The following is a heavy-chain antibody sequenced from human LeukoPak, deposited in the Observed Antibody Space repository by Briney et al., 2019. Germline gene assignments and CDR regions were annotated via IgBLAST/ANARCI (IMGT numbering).Heavy chain of an antibody. CDR3: AKDSRARQFGEFLSRAPQYNWFDP. CDR1: GGTFSSYA. D-gene: IGHD3-10*01. CDR2: ILYDGSNK. V-gene: IGHV3-30*04. J-gene: IGHJ5*02. Sequence: SCKASGGTFSSYAMHWVRQAPGKGLEWVAVILYDGSNKYYADSVKGRFTISRDNSKNTLYLRMNSLRAEDTAVYYCAKDSRARQFGEFLSRAPQYNWFDPWGQGTLVTVSS.